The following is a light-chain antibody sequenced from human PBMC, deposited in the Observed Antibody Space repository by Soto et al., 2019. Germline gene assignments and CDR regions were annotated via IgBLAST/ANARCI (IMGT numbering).Light chain of an antibody. V-gene: IGKV1-5*01. J-gene: IGKJ4*01. CDR2: DAS. Sequence: DIQMTHAPPTLFTSLWAKVTIPSRASQSVRSWLAWYQQKPGRAPKFLIYDASSLESGVPSRFSGSGSGTEFTLTISNLQPDDFATYYCQQYDNYPLTFGGGTKVDIK. CDR1: QSVRSW. CDR3: QQYDNYPLT.